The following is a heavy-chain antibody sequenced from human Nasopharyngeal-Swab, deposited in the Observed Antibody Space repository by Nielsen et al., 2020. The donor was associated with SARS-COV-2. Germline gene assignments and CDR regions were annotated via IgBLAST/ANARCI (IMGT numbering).Heavy chain of an antibody. D-gene: IGHD1-14*01. CDR3: AKVTPSAPGVY. CDR2: ISGSGGST. CDR1: GFTFSSYA. V-gene: IGHV3-23*01. Sequence: GESLKISCAASGFTFSSYAMSWVRQAPGKGLEWVSAISGSGGSTYYADSVKGRFTISRDNSKNTLYLQMNSLRAEDTAVYYCAKVTPSAPGVYWDQGTLVTVSS. J-gene: IGHJ4*02.